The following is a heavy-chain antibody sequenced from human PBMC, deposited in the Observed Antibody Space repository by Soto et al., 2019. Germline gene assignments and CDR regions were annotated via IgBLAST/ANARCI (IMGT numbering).Heavy chain of an antibody. D-gene: IGHD6-19*01. CDR2: IWYDGSNK. V-gene: IGHV3-33*01. CDR1: GFTFSSYG. Sequence: QVQLVESGGGVVQPGRSLRLSCAASGFTFSSYGMHWVRQAPGKGLEWVAVIWYDGSNKYYADSVKDRFTISRDNSKNTLYLQMNSLRAEDTAVYYCASSYSSGWYNYWGQGTLVTVSS. J-gene: IGHJ4*02. CDR3: ASSYSSGWYNY.